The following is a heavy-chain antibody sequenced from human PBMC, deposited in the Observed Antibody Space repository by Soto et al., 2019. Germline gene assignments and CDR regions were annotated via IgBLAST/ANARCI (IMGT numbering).Heavy chain of an antibody. J-gene: IGHJ4*02. CDR2: ISYDGSNK. D-gene: IGHD5-18*01. CDR3: ARVGRGYSYGTGGRIDY. Sequence: QVQLVESGGGVVQPGRSLRLSCAASGFTFSSYAMHWVRQAPGKGLEWVAVISYDGSNKYYADSVKGRFTISRDNSKNTLYLQMNSLRAEDTAVYYCARVGRGYSYGTGGRIDYWGQGTLVTVSS. V-gene: IGHV3-30-3*01. CDR1: GFTFSSYA.